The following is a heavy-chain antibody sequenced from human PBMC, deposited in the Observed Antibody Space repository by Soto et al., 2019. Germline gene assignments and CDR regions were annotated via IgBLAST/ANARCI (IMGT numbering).Heavy chain of an antibody. J-gene: IGHJ6*02. D-gene: IGHD2-15*01. CDR2: ISSDSSYT. V-gene: IGHV3-11*06. CDR1: GFTFSDYY. CDR3: ARDANIVVVPDDPYYYFGMDV. Sequence: LRLSCAASGFTFSDYYMSWIRQAPGKGLEWVAYISSDSSYTNHADSVKDRFTISRDNAKNSLYLQMNSLRAEDTAVYYCARDANIVVVPDDPYYYFGMDVWGQGTTVTVSS.